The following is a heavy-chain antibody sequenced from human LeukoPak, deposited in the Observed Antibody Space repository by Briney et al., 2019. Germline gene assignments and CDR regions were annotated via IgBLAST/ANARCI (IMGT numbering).Heavy chain of an antibody. J-gene: IGHJ4*02. Sequence: PSETLSLTCTVSTYSISSGYYWGWIRQPPGKGLEWIGYIYYSGSTNYNPSLKSRVTISVDTPKNQFSLKLSSVTAADTAVYYCARCWDTANNWGQGTLVTVSS. CDR1: TYSISSGYY. CDR2: IYYSGST. CDR3: ARCWDTANN. D-gene: IGHD5-18*01. V-gene: IGHV4-61*01.